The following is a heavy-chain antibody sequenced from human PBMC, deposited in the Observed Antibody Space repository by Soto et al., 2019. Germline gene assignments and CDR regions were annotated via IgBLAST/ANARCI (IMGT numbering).Heavy chain of an antibody. V-gene: IGHV1-18*01. D-gene: IGHD3-3*01. J-gene: IGHJ4*02. CDR2: ISPYNGNT. CDR3: ARVDFWSGYYRFDY. CDR1: GYTFSSYG. Sequence: ASVKVSCKASGYTFSSYGISWVRQAPGQGLEWMGWISPYNGNTNYAQKLQGRVTMTTDTSTSTAYMELRSLRSDDTAVYYCARVDFWSGYYRFDYWGQGTLVTVSS.